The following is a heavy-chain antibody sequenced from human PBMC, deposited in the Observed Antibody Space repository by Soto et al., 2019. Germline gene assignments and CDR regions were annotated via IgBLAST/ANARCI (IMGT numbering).Heavy chain of an antibody. V-gene: IGHV1-18*01. D-gene: IGHD6-13*01. J-gene: IGHJ6*02. CDR1: GYNLREYG. Sequence: QVHLVQSGVEVKKPGASVKVSCTAHGYNLREYGVSWLRQVPGQGFEWMGWISGDNVNRRSSQRFQDRLTMTTDTSTNTATMELRSLRSDDTAVYFCGREGQQLAQEQYFQFIGVDVGGQGTSVTVSS. CDR3: GREGQQLAQEQYFQFIGVDV. CDR2: ISGDNVNR.